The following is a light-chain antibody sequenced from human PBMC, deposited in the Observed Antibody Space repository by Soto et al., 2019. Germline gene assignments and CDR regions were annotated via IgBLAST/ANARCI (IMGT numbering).Light chain of an antibody. CDR2: DVS. Sequence: QCALTQPRSVSGSPGQSVTISCTGTSSDVGGYNFVSWYQQCPGKAPKLIIYDVSKRPSGVPDRFSGSKSGNTASLTISGLQAEDEADYYCCSYAGSYTLWVFGGGTKLTVL. CDR1: SSDVGGYNF. CDR3: CSYAGSYTLWV. V-gene: IGLV2-11*01. J-gene: IGLJ3*02.